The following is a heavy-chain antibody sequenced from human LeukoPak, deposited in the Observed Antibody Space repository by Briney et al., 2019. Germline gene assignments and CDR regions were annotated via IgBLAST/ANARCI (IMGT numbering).Heavy chain of an antibody. Sequence: GGSLRLSCAASGFTFSSQVMSWVRRTPGKGLERVSTITANGDNTFYADSVKGRFTISRDNSKNTMYLQMNSLRAEDTALYYCAAKCVGGYTPFDPWGQGTLVTVSS. D-gene: IGHD5-12*01. CDR1: GFTFSSQV. CDR2: ITANGDNT. V-gene: IGHV3-23*01. J-gene: IGHJ5*02. CDR3: AAKCVGGYTPFDP.